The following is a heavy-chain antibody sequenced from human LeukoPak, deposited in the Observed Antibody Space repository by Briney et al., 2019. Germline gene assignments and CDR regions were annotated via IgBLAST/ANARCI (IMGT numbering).Heavy chain of an antibody. J-gene: IGHJ5*02. CDR2: IYTSGST. CDR1: GGSFSGYY. D-gene: IGHD6-19*01. CDR3: AREVAGPSRWFDP. Sequence: ASETLSLTCAVYGGSFSGYYWSWIRQPAGKGLEWIGRIYTSGSTNYNPSLKSRVTMSVDTSKNQFSLKLSSVTAADTAVYYCAREVAGPSRWFDPWGQGTLVTVSS. V-gene: IGHV4-4*07.